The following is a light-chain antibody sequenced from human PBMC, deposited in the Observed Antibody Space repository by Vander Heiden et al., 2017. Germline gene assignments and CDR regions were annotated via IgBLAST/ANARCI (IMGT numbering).Light chain of an antibody. CDR3: QQRSNLIT. CDR1: QSVSSY. V-gene: IGKV3-11*01. CDR2: DAS. J-gene: IGKJ5*01. Sequence: ELVLTQSPATLSLSPGERATLSCRASQSVSSYLAWYQQKPGQAPRLLIYDASNRATGIPARFSGSGSGTDFTLTISSLEPEDFAVYYCQQRSNLITFGQGTRLEIK.